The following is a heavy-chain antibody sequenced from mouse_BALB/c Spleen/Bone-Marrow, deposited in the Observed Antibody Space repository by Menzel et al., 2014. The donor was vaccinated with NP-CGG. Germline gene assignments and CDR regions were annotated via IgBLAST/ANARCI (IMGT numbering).Heavy chain of an antibody. J-gene: IGHJ3*01. CDR2: IYPGDGDT. CDR1: GYAFRSYW. Sequence: QVQLQQSGAELVKPGSSVKISCKASGYAFRSYWMNWVKQRPGQGLEWIGQIYPGDGDTNYNGKFKGKATLTADKSSSTAYMQLSSLTSEDSAVYFCARTGNLAWFAYWGQGTLVTVSA. CDR3: ARTGNLAWFAY. D-gene: IGHD2-1*01. V-gene: IGHV1-80*01.